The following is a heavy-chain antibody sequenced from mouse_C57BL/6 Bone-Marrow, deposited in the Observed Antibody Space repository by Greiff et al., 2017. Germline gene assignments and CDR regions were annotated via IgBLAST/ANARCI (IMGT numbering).Heavy chain of an antibody. V-gene: IGHV1-81*01. CDR3: ATYYGNYNAWFAY. J-gene: IGHJ3*01. D-gene: IGHD2-10*01. CDR1: GYTFTSYG. Sequence: VKLVESGAELARPGASVKLSCKASGYTFTSYGISWVKQRTGQGLEWIGEIYPRSGNTYYNEKFKGKATLTADKSSSTAYMELRSLTSEDSAVYFCATYYGNYNAWFAYWGQGTLVTVSA. CDR2: IYPRSGNT.